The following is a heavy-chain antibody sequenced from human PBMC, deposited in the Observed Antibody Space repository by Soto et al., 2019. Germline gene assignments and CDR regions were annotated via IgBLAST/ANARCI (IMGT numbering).Heavy chain of an antibody. V-gene: IGHV3-21*01. D-gene: IGHD2-2*02. CDR2: ISSSSSYL. Sequence: GGSLRLSCAASGFTFSSYSMNWVRQAPGKGLEWVSSISSSSSYLYYADSVKGRFTISRDNAKNSLYLQMNSLRAEDTAVYYCARDNDLPAAIIHYGMDVWGQGTTVTVSS. CDR3: ARDNDLPAAIIHYGMDV. J-gene: IGHJ6*02. CDR1: GFTFSSYS.